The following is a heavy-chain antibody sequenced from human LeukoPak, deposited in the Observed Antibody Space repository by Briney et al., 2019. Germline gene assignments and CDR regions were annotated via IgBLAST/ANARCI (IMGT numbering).Heavy chain of an antibody. CDR3: ARDRRDGYNLYYFDL. D-gene: IGHD5-24*01. V-gene: IGHV4-61*02. J-gene: IGHJ4*02. CDR1: GGSIYSGSYY. CDR2: IYTSGST. Sequence: SQTLSLTCTVSGGSIYSGSYYWSWIRQPAGKGLEWIGRIYTSGSTNYNPSLKSRVTISVDTSKNQFSLKLSSVTAADTAVYYCARDRRDGYNLYYFDLWGQGTLVTVSS.